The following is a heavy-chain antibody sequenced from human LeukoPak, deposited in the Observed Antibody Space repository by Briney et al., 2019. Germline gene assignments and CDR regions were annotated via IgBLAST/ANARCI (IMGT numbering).Heavy chain of an antibody. CDR1: GFIFRSYA. V-gene: IGHV3-30*04. CDR3: AKDYREGSYSCYYMDV. Sequence: GGSLRLSCAASGFIFRSYAMHWVRQAPGKGLEWVAVIPYDSDRDNKYYVDSVKGRFTISRDNSKNTLYLQMNSLRTEDTAIYYCAKDYREGSYSCYYMDVWGKGTTVIVSS. CDR2: IPYDSDRDNK. J-gene: IGHJ6*03. D-gene: IGHD1-26*01.